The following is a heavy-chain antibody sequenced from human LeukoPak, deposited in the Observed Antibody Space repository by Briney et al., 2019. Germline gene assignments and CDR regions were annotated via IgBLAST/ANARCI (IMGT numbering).Heavy chain of an antibody. V-gene: IGHV1-2*02. CDR1: GYTFTGYD. Sequence: ASVKVSCKASGYTFTGYDMHWVRQAPGQGLEWIGWISPNSGGTDYAQKFQGRVTMTRDTSISTAYMGLSRLRSDDTAVYYCARSSDDAFDIWGQGTMVTVSS. J-gene: IGHJ3*02. CDR2: ISPNSGGT. CDR3: ARSSDDAFDI.